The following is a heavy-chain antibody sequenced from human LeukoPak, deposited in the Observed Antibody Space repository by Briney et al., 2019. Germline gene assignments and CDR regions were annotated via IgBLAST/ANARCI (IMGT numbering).Heavy chain of an antibody. CDR3: ARHGRGYSYGHESDY. CDR1: GGSISSSSNY. V-gene: IGHV4-39*01. J-gene: IGHJ4*02. CDR2: IYYSGST. D-gene: IGHD5-18*01. Sequence: SETLSLTCTVSGGSISSSSNYWGWFRQPPGKGLEWIGSIYYSGSTYYNPSLKSRVTISVDTSKNQFSLKLSSVPAADTAVYYCARHGRGYSYGHESDYWGQGTLVTVSS.